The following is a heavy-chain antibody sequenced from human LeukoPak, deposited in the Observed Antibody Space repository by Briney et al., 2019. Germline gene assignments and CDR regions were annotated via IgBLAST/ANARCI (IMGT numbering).Heavy chain of an antibody. D-gene: IGHD3-10*02. J-gene: IGHJ6*04. CDR3: AELGITMIGGV. V-gene: IGHV1-24*01. Sequence: ASVKVSCKVSGGSLIKLFMHWVRQAPGKGLEWMGGFDVEDGAIIYAQNFQGRVTMTEDTSTDTAYMDLSSLRSEDTAVYYCAELGITMIGGVWGKGTTVTISS. CDR1: GGSLIKLF. CDR2: FDVEDGAI.